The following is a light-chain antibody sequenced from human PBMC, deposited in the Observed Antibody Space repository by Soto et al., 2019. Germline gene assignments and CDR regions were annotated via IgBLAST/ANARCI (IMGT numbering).Light chain of an antibody. CDR2: EVN. V-gene: IGLV2-8*01. CDR3: TSYAGGNNV. CDR1: SSDVGGYHY. J-gene: IGLJ1*01. Sequence: QSALTQPPSASGSPGQTVTISCTGTSSDVGGYHYVSRYQQYPGKVPKLMVYEVNKRPSGVPDRFSGSKSGNTASLTVAGLQADDEADYYCTSYAGGNNVFGTGTKVTVL.